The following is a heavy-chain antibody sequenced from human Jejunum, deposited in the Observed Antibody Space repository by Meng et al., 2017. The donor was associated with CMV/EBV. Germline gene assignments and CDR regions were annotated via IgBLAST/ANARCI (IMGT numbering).Heavy chain of an antibody. V-gene: IGHV3-7*01. CDR1: GFSFSTYW. J-gene: IGHJ4*02. D-gene: IGHD4-23*01. Sequence: SCASSGFSFSTYWMSWVRQAPGKGLEWVTTIKPDGSETYYVDSVKGRLTISRDNAKNSLYLQMNSLRAEDTGVYFCARDRYGGTDYWGQGTLVTVSS. CDR3: ARDRYGGTDY. CDR2: IKPDGSET.